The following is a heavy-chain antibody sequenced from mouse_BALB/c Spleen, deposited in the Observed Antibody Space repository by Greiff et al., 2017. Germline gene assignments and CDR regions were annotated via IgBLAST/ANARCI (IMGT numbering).Heavy chain of an antibody. Sequence: QVQLKQPGAELVRPGASVKLSCTASGYSFTSYWMNWVKQRPGQGLEWIGMIDPSDSETRLNQKFKDKATLTVDKSSSTAYMQLISPTSEDSAVYYCAKSSGYGNYEYYFDYWGQGTTLTVSS. CDR3: AKSSGYGNYEYYFDY. D-gene: IGHD2-1*01. CDR2: IDPSDSET. CDR1: GYSFTSYW. V-gene: IGHV1-61*01. J-gene: IGHJ2*01.